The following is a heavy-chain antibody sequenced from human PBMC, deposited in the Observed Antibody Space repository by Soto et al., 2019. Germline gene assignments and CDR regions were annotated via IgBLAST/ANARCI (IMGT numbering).Heavy chain of an antibody. V-gene: IGHV5-51*01. D-gene: IGHD2-21*01. CDR1: GYSFPSQW. Sequence: GESLKISCKGSGYSFPSQWIGWVRQMPGKGLEWMGNIYPADSDTRYSPSFQGQVTISADKSIRTAYLQWSSLKASDTGIYYCARTSHITASYYEYYGMDIWGPATTVTVSS. CDR2: IYPADSDT. CDR3: ARTSHITASYYEYYGMDI. J-gene: IGHJ6*02.